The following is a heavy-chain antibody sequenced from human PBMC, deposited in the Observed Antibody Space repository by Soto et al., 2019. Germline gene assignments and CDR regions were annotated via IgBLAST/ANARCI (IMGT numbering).Heavy chain of an antibody. J-gene: IGHJ6*03. CDR1: GGSFSGYY. CDR2: INHSGST. Sequence: SETLSLTCAVYGGSFSGYYWSWIRQPPGKGLEWIGEINHSGSTNYNPSLKSRVTISVDTSKNQFSLKLSSVTAADTAVYYCARGRKNYDYIWGSYRYYYYYMDVWGKGTTVTVSS. D-gene: IGHD3-16*02. CDR3: ARGRKNYDYIWGSYRYYYYYMDV. V-gene: IGHV4-34*01.